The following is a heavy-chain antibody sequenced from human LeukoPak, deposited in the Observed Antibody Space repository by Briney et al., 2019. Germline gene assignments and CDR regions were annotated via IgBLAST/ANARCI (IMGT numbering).Heavy chain of an antibody. Sequence: GGSLRLSCAASGNYWMHWVRQAPGTGLVWVSRINSDGSRRIYMDSVKGRFTISRDNAKNTLYLEMNSLRAEDTAVYYCAKVRIVGATTGFDYWGQGTLVTVSS. CDR1: GNYW. J-gene: IGHJ4*02. D-gene: IGHD1-26*01. CDR2: INSDGSRR. V-gene: IGHV3-74*01. CDR3: AKVRIVGATTGFDY.